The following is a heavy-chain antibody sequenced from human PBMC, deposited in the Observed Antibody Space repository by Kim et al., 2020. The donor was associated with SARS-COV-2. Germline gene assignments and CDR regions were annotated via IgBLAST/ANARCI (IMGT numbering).Heavy chain of an antibody. D-gene: IGHD6-19*01. CDR2: IYYSGST. CDR1: GGSISSYY. V-gene: IGHV4-59*08. Sequence: SETLSLTCTVSGGSISSYYWSWIRQPPGKGLEWIGYIYYSGSTNYNPSLKSRVTISVDTSKNQFSLKLSSVTAADTAVYYCARCLNPGWGEYAFDIWGQGTMVTVSS. J-gene: IGHJ3*02. CDR3: ARCLNPGWGEYAFDI.